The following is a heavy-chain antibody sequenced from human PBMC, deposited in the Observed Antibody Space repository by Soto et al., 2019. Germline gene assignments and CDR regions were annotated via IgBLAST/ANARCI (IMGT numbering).Heavy chain of an antibody. V-gene: IGHV4-30-4*01. Sequence: SETLSVTCPVSGYSLSSGYDYLSWLRQPPGKGLEWIGYIYYSGSTYYNPSLESRVTISEDTSKNQFSLKLSSVTAADTAVYYCARATYYYDSSGYSDRVLDYWGQGTLVTVSS. CDR1: GYSLSSGYDY. CDR2: IYYSGST. CDR3: ARATYYYDSSGYSDRVLDY. J-gene: IGHJ4*02. D-gene: IGHD3-22*01.